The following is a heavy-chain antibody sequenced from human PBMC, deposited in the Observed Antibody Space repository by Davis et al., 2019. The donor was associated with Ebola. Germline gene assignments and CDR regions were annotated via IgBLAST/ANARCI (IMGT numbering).Heavy chain of an antibody. D-gene: IGHD3-3*02. CDR3: AVSWSLTVLTYMEWFLPSYYFDY. Sequence: ASVKVSCKASGYTFTGYYIHWLRQAPGQGLEWVGWINPNSGGTNYAQKFQGRVTMTRDTSISTAYMELSRLRSDDTAGYFCAVSWSLTVLTYMEWFLPSYYFDYWGQGTLLTVSS. CDR2: INPNSGGT. J-gene: IGHJ4*02. V-gene: IGHV1-2*02. CDR1: GYTFTGYY.